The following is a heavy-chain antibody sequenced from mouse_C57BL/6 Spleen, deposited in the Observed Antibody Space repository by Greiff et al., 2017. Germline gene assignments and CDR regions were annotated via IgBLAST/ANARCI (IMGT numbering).Heavy chain of an antibody. CDR1: GYSFTDYN. Sequence: EVQLVESGPELVKPGASVKISCKASGYSFTDYNMNWVKQSNGKSLEWIGVINPNYGTTSYNQKFKGKATLTVDQSSSTAYMQLNSLTSEDSAVYYCARGLSYDGYLYWYFDGWGTGTTVTVSS. D-gene: IGHD2-3*01. J-gene: IGHJ1*03. CDR2: INPNYGTT. V-gene: IGHV1-39*01. CDR3: ARGLSYDGYLYWYFDG.